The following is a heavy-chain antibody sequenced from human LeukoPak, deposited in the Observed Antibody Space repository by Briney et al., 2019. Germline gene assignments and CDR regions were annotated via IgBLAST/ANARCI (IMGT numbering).Heavy chain of an antibody. V-gene: IGHV1-69*13. J-gene: IGHJ6*03. D-gene: IGHD5-24*01. Sequence: GASVKVSCKASGGTFSSYAISWVRQAPGQGLEWMGGIIPIFGTANYAQKFQGRVTITADESTSTACMELSSLRSEDTAVYYCAISTWLQLRYYYYMDVWGKGTTVTVSS. CDR3: AISTWLQLRYYYYMDV. CDR2: IIPIFGTA. CDR1: GGTFSSYA.